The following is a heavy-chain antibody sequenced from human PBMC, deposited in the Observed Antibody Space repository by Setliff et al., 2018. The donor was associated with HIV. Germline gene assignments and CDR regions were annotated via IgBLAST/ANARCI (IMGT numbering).Heavy chain of an antibody. CDR3: ARGNCDGGTCFSGYHFDF. Sequence: SETLSLTCSVSGGSINNGPFYWSWIRQSAGKGLEWIGRIYTSGSTFYNPSLKGRITISLDTSKNHVSLLLSSVTAADTAVYYCARGNCDGGTCFSGYHFDFWGQGKLVTVSS. CDR2: IYTSGST. J-gene: IGHJ4*02. V-gene: IGHV4-61*02. CDR1: GGSINNGPFY. D-gene: IGHD2-15*01.